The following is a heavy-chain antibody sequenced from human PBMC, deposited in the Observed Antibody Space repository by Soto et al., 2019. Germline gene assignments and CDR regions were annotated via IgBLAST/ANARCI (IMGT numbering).Heavy chain of an antibody. CDR2: ISAYNGNT. J-gene: IGHJ4*02. D-gene: IGHD2-2*01. Sequence: QVQLVQSGAEVKKPGASVKVSCKASGYTFTSYGISWVRQAPGQGLEWMGWISAYNGNTNYAQKLQGRVTMTTDTSTSTAYMELRSLRSDDTAVYYRARDPPHRKIVPAAQKGDYWGQGTLVTVSS. V-gene: IGHV1-18*01. CDR1: GYTFTSYG. CDR3: ARDPPHRKIVPAAQKGDY.